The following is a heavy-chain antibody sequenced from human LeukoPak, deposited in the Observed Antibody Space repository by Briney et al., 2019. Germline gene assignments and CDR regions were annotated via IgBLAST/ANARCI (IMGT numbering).Heavy chain of an antibody. J-gene: IGHJ5*02. Sequence: ASVKVSCKASGYTFTGYYMHWVRQAPGQGLEWMGWINPNSGGTNYAQKFQGRVTMTRDTSISTAYMELSRLRSDDTAVYYCARDIWFGESLGSWFDPWGQGTLVTVSS. V-gene: IGHV1-2*02. D-gene: IGHD3-10*01. CDR2: INPNSGGT. CDR3: ARDIWFGESLGSWFDP. CDR1: GYTFTGYY.